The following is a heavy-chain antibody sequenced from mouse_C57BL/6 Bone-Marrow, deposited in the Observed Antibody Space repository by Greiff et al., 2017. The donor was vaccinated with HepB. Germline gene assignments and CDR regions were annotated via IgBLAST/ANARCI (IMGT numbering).Heavy chain of an antibody. CDR1: GYAFSSSW. CDR2: IYPGDGDT. CDR3: ADDYGAY. Sequence: VQLQQSGPELVKPGASVKISCKASGYAFSSSWMNWVKQRHGKGLEWIGRIYPGDGDTNYKGKFKGKATLTADKSSSTAYMQLSSLTSEDSAVYFCADDYGAYWGQGTLVTVSA. D-gene: IGHD2-4*01. V-gene: IGHV1-82*01. J-gene: IGHJ3*01.